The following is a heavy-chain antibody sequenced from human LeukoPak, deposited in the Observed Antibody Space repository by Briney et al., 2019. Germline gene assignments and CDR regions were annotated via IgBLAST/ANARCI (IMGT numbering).Heavy chain of an antibody. V-gene: IGHV1-8*01. CDR1: GYTFTSYD. J-gene: IGHJ6*03. D-gene: IGHD6-19*01. CDR3: ARVPPHRRVPPDLYYYYMDV. Sequence: ASVKVSCKASGYTFTSYDINWVRQATGQGLEWMGWMNPNSGNTGYAQKFQGRVTMTRNTSISTAYMELSSLRSEDTAVYYCARVPPHRRVPPDLYYYYMDVWGKGTTVTISS. CDR2: MNPNSGNT.